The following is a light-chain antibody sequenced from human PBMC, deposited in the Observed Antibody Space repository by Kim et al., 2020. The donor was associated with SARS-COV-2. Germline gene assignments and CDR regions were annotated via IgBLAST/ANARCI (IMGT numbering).Light chain of an antibody. CDR2: SND. CDR3: VALDDSLNGWV. J-gene: IGLJ3*02. CDR1: SSNLGSKT. V-gene: IGLV1-44*01. Sequence: GQSVPLSCSGSSSNLGSKTVTWYQQLPGTAPKLLIYSNDQRPSGVPDRFSGSKSGTSASLAISGLQSEDEADYYCVALDDSLNGWVFGGGTKLTVL.